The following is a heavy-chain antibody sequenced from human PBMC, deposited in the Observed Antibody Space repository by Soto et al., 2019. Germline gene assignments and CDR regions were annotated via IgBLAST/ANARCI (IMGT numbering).Heavy chain of an antibody. V-gene: IGHV1-69*13. J-gene: IGHJ6*02. Sequence: GASVKVSCKASGGTFSSYAISWVRQAPGQGLEWMGGIIPIFGTANYAQKFQGRVTITADESTSTAYMELSSLRSEDTAVYYCARVGIAAARSRTYYYYGMDVWGQGTTVTVSS. CDR1: GGTFSSYA. D-gene: IGHD6-13*01. CDR3: ARVGIAAARSRTYYYYGMDV. CDR2: IIPIFGTA.